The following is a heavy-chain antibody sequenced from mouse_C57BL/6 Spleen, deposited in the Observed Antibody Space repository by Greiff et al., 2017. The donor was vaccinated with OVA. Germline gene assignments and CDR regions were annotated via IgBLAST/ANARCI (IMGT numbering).Heavy chain of an antibody. J-gene: IGHJ2*01. V-gene: IGHV1-85*01. CDR3: ARRTTVGFDY. CDR1: GYTFTSYD. D-gene: IGHD1-1*01. Sequence: QVKLKESGPELVKPGASVKLSCKASGYTFTSYDINWVKQRPGQGLEWIGWIYPRDGSTKYNEKFKGKATLTVDTSSSTAYMELHSLTSEDSAVYFCARRTTVGFDYWGQGTTLTVSS. CDR2: IYPRDGST.